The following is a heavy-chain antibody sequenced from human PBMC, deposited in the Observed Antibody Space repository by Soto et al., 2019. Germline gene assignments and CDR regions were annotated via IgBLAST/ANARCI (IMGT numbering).Heavy chain of an antibody. CDR2: VYYRGRS. Sequence: SATLSLTCTVSGGSVTNSSYYWGWIRQSPGKGLEWIGSVYYRGRSYSKSSVKSRVTISVDTSKNRFSLSLNSVTASDTAVYLCVSQRTTVPTQAYFDYWGPGALVTVS. CDR3: VSQRTTVPTQAYFDY. V-gene: IGHV4-39*01. J-gene: IGHJ4*02. D-gene: IGHD4-17*01. CDR1: GGSVTNSSYY.